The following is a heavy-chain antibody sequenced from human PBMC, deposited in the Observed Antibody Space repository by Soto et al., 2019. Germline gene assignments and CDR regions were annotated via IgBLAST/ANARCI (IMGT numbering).Heavy chain of an antibody. Sequence: GASVKVSCKASGYTFTGYYMHWVRQAPGQGLELMGWINPNSGGTNYAQKFQGRVTMTRDTSISTAYMELSRLRSDDTAVYYCAREVRSLSDYYGMDVWGQGTTVIVYS. V-gene: IGHV1-2*02. CDR2: INPNSGGT. CDR3: AREVRSLSDYYGMDV. CDR1: GYTFTGYY. D-gene: IGHD3-10*01. J-gene: IGHJ6*02.